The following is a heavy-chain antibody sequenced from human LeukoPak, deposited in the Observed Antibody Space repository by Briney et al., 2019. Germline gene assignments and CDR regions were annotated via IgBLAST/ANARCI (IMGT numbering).Heavy chain of an antibody. Sequence: GGSLRLSCAASGFTFSNYNMNWVRQAPGKGLEWVSKISRGSSSIYYADSVKGRFTISRDNARNSVFLQMNILRDEDTAVYYCVRGATVTSPFDYWGQGTLVTVSS. D-gene: IGHD4-17*01. J-gene: IGHJ4*02. CDR2: ISRGSSSI. V-gene: IGHV3-48*02. CDR3: VRGATVTSPFDY. CDR1: GFTFSNYN.